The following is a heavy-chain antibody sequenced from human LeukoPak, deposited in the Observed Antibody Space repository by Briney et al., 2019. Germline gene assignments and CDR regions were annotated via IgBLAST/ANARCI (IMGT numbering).Heavy chain of an antibody. D-gene: IGHD4-17*01. CDR2: IIPIFGTA. CDR1: GGTFISYA. V-gene: IGHV1-69*01. J-gene: IGHJ4*02. CDR3: ARVSDYGDYVFDY. Sequence: SVKVSCKASGGTFISYAISWVRQAPGQGLEWMGGIIPIFGTANYAQKFQGRVTITADESTSTAYMELSSLRSEDTAVYYCARVSDYGDYVFDYWGQGTLVTVSS.